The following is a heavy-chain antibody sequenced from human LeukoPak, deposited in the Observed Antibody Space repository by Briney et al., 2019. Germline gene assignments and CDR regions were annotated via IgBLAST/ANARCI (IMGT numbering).Heavy chain of an antibody. CDR2: IIPILGIA. J-gene: IGHJ6*03. D-gene: IGHD4-17*01. CDR3: ARGSMTTVTTNYYYYYMDV. V-gene: IGHV1-69*02. CDR1: GGTFSSYT. Sequence: SVKVSCKASGGTFSSYTISWVRQAPGQGLEWMGRIIPILGIANYAQKFQGRVTITADKSTSTAYMELSSLRSEGTAVHYCARGSMTTVTTNYYYYYMDVWGKGTTVTVSS.